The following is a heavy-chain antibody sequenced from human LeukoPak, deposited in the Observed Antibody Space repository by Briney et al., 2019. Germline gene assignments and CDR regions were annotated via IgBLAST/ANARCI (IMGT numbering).Heavy chain of an antibody. CDR3: AKSPESSNFDY. V-gene: IGHV3-23*01. J-gene: IGHJ4*02. CDR2: ISGSGGST. Sequence: GGSLRLSCAASGFTFSSYSMNWVRQAPGKGLEWVSAISGSGGSTYYADSVKGRFTISRDNSKNTLYLQMNSLRAEDTAVYYCAKSPESSNFDYWGQGTLVTVSS. CDR1: GFTFSSYS. D-gene: IGHD3-10*01.